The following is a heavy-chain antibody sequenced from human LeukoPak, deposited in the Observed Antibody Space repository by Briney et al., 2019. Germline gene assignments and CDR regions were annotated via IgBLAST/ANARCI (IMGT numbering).Heavy chain of an antibody. CDR3: ASHYGSGSYNWFDP. CDR2: INHSGRT. Sequence: PSETLSLTCAVYGGSFSGYYWSWIRQPPGKGLEWIGEINHSGRTNYNPSLKSRVTISVDTSKTQFSLKLSSVTAADTAVYYCASHYGSGSYNWFDPWGQGTLVTVSS. J-gene: IGHJ5*02. CDR1: GGSFSGYY. V-gene: IGHV4-34*01. D-gene: IGHD3-10*01.